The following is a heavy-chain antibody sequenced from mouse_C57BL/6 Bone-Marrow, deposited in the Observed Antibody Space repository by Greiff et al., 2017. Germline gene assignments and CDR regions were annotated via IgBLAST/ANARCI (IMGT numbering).Heavy chain of an antibody. V-gene: IGHV7-3*01. CDR2: FRNKANGYTT. Sequence: VQLKESGGGLVQPGGSLSLSCAASGFTFTDYYMSWVRQPPGKALEWLGFFRNKANGYTTEYSASVKGRFTISRDNSQSILYLQMNALRAEDSATYCCARLDYYGSSFFAYWGQGTLVTVSA. CDR1: GFTFTDYY. J-gene: IGHJ3*01. CDR3: ARLDYYGSSFFAY. D-gene: IGHD1-1*01.